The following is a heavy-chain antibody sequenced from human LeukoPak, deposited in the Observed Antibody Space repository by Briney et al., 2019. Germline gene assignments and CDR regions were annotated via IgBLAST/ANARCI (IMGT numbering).Heavy chain of an antibody. J-gene: IGHJ4*02. CDR3: AKDWGNWGYGYYFDH. Sequence: PGGSLRLSCAASGFTFSTYGMHWVRQAPGKGLEWVAVASYDGSNKHYADSVKGRFTISRDNPKNTLYLQMNSLRAEDTAVYYCAKDWGNWGYGYYFDHWGQGTLVTVSS. D-gene: IGHD7-27*01. CDR2: ASYDGSNK. V-gene: IGHV3-30*18. CDR1: GFTFSTYG.